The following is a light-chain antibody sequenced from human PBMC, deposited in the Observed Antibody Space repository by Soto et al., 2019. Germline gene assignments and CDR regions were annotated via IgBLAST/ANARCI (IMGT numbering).Light chain of an antibody. CDR1: SGHSSYA. V-gene: IGLV4-69*01. CDR3: QTWGTGIPWV. CDR2: LNSDGSH. Sequence: QPVLTQSPSASASLGASVKLTCTLSSGHSSYAIAWHQQQPEKGPRYLMKLNSDGSHSKGDGIPDRFSGSSSGAERHLTISSLQSEHEADYYCQTWGTGIPWVFGGGTKLTVL. J-gene: IGLJ3*02.